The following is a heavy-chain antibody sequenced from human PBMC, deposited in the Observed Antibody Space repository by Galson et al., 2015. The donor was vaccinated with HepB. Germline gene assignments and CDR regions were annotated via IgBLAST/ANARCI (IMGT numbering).Heavy chain of an antibody. CDR2: ISGSGGST. CDR3: AGSIAARLCWFDP. CDR1: GFTFSSYA. Sequence: SLRLSCAASGFTFSSYAMSWVRQAPGKGLEWVSAISGSGGSTYYADSVKGRFTTSRDNSKNTLYLQMNSLRAEDTAVYYCAGSIAARLCWFDPWGQGTLVTVSS. J-gene: IGHJ5*02. V-gene: IGHV3-23*01. D-gene: IGHD6-6*01.